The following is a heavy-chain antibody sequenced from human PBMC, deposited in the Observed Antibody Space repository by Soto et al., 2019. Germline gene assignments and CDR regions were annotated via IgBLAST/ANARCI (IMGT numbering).Heavy chain of an antibody. V-gene: IGHV3-23*01. CDR2: ISSGGGST. CDR1: GVTFSSYC. J-gene: IGHJ5*02. Sequence: EVQLLESGGDLVQPGGSLRLSCAASGVTFSSYCMTWVRQAPGKGLEWVSTISSGGGSTYYADSVKGRFTISRDNSKNTVYLQMNSLRAEDTAKYDCANLIPLTGGSWGKGTLVTVAS. CDR3: ANLIPLTGGS. D-gene: IGHD3-9*01.